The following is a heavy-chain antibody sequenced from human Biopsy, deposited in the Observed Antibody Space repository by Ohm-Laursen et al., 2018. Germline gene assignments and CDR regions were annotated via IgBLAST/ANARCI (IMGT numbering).Heavy chain of an antibody. CDR2: NIPILGTG. V-gene: IGHV1-69*06. D-gene: IGHD3-9*01. CDR3: ATKLTGYFHH. Sequence: ASVKVSCKAPGGTFSNYGVNWVRQAPGQGLEWLGGNIPILGTGNYAQKFQDRVTVAADTSKSTATMELRSLRSDDTAVYYCATKLTGYFHHWGQGTLVTVSS. J-gene: IGHJ1*01. CDR1: GGTFSNYG.